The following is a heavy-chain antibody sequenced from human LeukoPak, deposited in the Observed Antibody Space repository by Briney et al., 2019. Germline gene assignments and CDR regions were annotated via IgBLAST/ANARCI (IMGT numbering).Heavy chain of an antibody. J-gene: IGHJ5*02. CDR2: IIPILGIA. D-gene: IGHD3-10*01. CDR1: GGTFSSYA. Sequence: ASVKVSCKASGGTFSSYAISWVRQAPGQGLEWMGRIIPILGIANYAQKFQGRVTITADKSTSTAYMELSSLRSEDTAVYYCARGVVRGVPDANWFDPWGQGTLVTVSS. V-gene: IGHV1-69*04. CDR3: ARGVVRGVPDANWFDP.